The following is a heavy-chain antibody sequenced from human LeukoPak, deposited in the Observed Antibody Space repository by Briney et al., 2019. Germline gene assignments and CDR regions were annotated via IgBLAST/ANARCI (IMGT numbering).Heavy chain of an antibody. CDR2: IYYSGST. CDR1: GGSISSSNYY. V-gene: IGHV4-39*07. Sequence: SETLSLTCTVSGGSISSSNYYWGWIRQSPGKGLEWIGSIYYSGSTYYNPSLKSRVTISVDTSKNQFSLKLSSVTAADTAVYYCARGYGSGSYFVYWGQGTLVTVSS. D-gene: IGHD3-10*01. J-gene: IGHJ4*02. CDR3: ARGYGSGSYFVY.